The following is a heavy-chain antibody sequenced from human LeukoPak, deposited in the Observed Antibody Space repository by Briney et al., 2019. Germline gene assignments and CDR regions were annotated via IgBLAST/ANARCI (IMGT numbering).Heavy chain of an antibody. CDR1: GYIFTDYG. V-gene: IGHV1-18*01. Sequence: ASVKVSCKASGYIFTDYGITWVRQAPGQGLEWMGWISAYNGNTNYAQKFQGRFTMTTDTSTTTAYMELRSLRFDDTAVYYCARNSEIAVAGVYYYYGMDVWGQGTTVTVSS. CDR3: ARNSEIAVAGVYYYYGMDV. CDR2: ISAYNGNT. J-gene: IGHJ6*02. D-gene: IGHD6-19*01.